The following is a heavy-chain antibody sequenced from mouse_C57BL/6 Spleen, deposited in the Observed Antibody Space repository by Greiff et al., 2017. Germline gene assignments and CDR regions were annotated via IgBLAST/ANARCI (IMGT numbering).Heavy chain of an antibody. CDR1: GFSLSTSGMG. CDR2: IYWDDDK. J-gene: IGHJ2*01. CDR3: ARSMDYGSSPEY. Sequence: QVTLKESGPGILQSSQTLSLTCSFSGFSLSTSGMGVSWSRQPPGKGLEWLVHIYWDDDKRYNPSLKSRLTISKDTSRNQVFLKITSVDTADTATYYCARSMDYGSSPEYRGQGTTLTVSS. V-gene: IGHV8-12*01. D-gene: IGHD1-1*01.